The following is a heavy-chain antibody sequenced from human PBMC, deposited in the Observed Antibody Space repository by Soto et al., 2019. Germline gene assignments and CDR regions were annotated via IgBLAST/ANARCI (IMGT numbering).Heavy chain of an antibody. Sequence: QVQLVQSGAEVKKPGASVKVSCKASGYTFTSYGISWVRQAPGQGLEWMGWISAYNGNTNYAQKLQGRVTMTTDTSTSSAYMELRSLRSDDTVVYYCARQERQLLWFGELSYYGMDFWGQGTTVTVSS. CDR2: ISAYNGNT. J-gene: IGHJ6*02. D-gene: IGHD3-10*01. CDR1: GYTFTSYG. V-gene: IGHV1-18*01. CDR3: ARQERQLLWFGELSYYGMDF.